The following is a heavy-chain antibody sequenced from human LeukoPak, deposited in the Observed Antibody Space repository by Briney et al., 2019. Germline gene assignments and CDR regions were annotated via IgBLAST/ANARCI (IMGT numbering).Heavy chain of an antibody. CDR3: ARGRSITLLRGVAMSDGFDI. CDR2: TDTSGNYI. CDR1: GFTFSNYA. D-gene: IGHD3-10*01. Sequence: PGGSLRLSCAASGFTFSNYAMSWVRQAPGKGLEWVSFTDTSGNYIYYGDSVKGRFTISRDNARNLLFLQMNGLRAEDTAVYYCARGRSITLLRGVAMSDGFDIWGQGAMVAVSS. V-gene: IGHV3-21*06. J-gene: IGHJ3*02.